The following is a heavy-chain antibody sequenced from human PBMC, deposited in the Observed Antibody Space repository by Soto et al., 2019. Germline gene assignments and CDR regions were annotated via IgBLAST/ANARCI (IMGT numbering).Heavy chain of an antibody. V-gene: IGHV3-30*18. J-gene: IGHJ6*02. Sequence: GGSLRLSCAASGFTFSTYGLHWVRQAPGKGLEWVAVISYDGGNKYYADSVKGRFTISRDNSKNTLFLQMNSLRAEDTAVYYCAKVLGYCSSSSCSKDYYYYYGLDVWGLGTTVTVSS. CDR1: GFTFSTYG. CDR2: ISYDGGNK. D-gene: IGHD2-15*01. CDR3: AKVLGYCSSSSCSKDYYYYYGLDV.